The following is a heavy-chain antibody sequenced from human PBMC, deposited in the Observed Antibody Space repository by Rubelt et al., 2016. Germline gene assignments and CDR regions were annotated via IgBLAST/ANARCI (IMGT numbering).Heavy chain of an antibody. D-gene: IGHD3-22*01. Sequence: GSELKKPGASVKVSCKASGYTFTSYAMNWVRQAPGQGLEWMGRINPNSGGTNYAQKFQGRVTMTRDTSISTAYMEVSRLRSDDTAVYYCASSDDTSGYYYCYWGQGTLVTVSS. CDR1: GYTFTSYA. V-gene: IGHV1-2*06. CDR2: INPNSGGT. J-gene: IGHJ4*02. CDR3: ASSDDTSGYYYCY.